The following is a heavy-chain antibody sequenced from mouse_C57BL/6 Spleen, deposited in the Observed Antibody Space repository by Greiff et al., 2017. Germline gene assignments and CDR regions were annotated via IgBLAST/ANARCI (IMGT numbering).Heavy chain of an antibody. CDR3: ARGVTTRNAMDY. Sequence: QVQLQQSGAELARPGASVQMSCKASGYTFTSYTMHWVKQRPGQGLEWIGYINPSSGYPKYNQKFKDKATLTADKSSSTAFMQLSSLTSEDSAVYYWARGVTTRNAMDYWGQGTSVTVSS. CDR2: INPSSGYP. CDR1: GYTFTSYT. V-gene: IGHV1-4*01. J-gene: IGHJ4*01. D-gene: IGHD2-3*01.